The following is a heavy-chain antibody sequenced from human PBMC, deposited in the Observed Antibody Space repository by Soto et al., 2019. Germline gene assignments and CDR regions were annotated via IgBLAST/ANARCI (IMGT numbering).Heavy chain of an antibody. Sequence: QVQLVQSGAEVKKPGASVKVSCKASGYTFTSYGISWVRQAPGQGLEWMGWISAYNGNTNYAQKLQGRVTMTTDTSTSTAYMELRSLRSDDTAVYYCPRDYAGVPIAAAAPFHYWGQGTLVTVSS. D-gene: IGHD6-13*01. J-gene: IGHJ4*02. CDR2: ISAYNGNT. CDR3: PRDYAGVPIAAAAPFHY. V-gene: IGHV1-18*01. CDR1: GYTFTSYG.